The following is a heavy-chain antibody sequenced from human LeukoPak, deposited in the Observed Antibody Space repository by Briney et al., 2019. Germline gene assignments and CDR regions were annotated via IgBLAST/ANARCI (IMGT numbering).Heavy chain of an antibody. CDR2: INHSGST. D-gene: IGHD6-13*01. V-gene: IGHV4-34*01. J-gene: IGHJ1*01. CDR3: ARGQEGSTWKIYFQH. Sequence: SETLSLTCAVYGGSFSDYFWSWIRQPPGKGLEWIGEINHSGSTNYNPSLKSRVTISVDTSKNQFSLNLNSVTAADTAVYYCARGQEGSTWKIYFQHWGQGTLVTVSS. CDR1: GGSFSDYF.